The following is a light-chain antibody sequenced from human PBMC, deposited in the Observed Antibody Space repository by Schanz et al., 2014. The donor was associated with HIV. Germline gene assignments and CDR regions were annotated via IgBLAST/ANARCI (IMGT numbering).Light chain of an antibody. CDR2: DND. J-gene: IGLJ2*01. V-gene: IGLV6-57*04. CDR3: QSYDSSNVV. Sequence: NFMLTQPHSVSESPGNTVTISCTRSSGTIASDYVQWYQQRPGSAPTIVIYDNDQRPSGVPNRFSGSIDSSSNSASLTISXLKSDDEADYYCQSYDSSNVVFGGGTKLTVL. CDR1: SGTIASDY.